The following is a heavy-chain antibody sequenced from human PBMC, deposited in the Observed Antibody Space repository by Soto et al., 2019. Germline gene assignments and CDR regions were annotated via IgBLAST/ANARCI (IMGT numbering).Heavy chain of an antibody. D-gene: IGHD3-10*01. CDR3: ARESHTYYYGSGSYYFDY. J-gene: IGHJ4*02. CDR2: TYYRSKWYN. V-gene: IGHV6-1*01. CDR1: VDSVSSNSAA. Sequence: PSQTLSLTCAISVDSVSSNSAAWNWIRQSPSRGLEWLGRTYYRSKWYNDYAVSVKSRITINPDTSKNQFSLQLNSVTPEDTAVYYCARESHTYYYGSGSYYFDYWGQGTLVTVSS.